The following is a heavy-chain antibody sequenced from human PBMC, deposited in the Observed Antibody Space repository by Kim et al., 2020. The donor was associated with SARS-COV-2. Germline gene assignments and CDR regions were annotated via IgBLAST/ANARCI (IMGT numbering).Heavy chain of an antibody. V-gene: IGHV3-23*01. CDR1: GFRFSDYS. CDR3: AKEYDSVTQSRYSS. Sequence: GGSLRLSCAASGFRFSDYSMSWVRQAPGKGLELVSLINPNGGAASYADSIKGRFTVSRDDSMNTLYLQMRGLRAEDTAVYYCAKEYDSVTQSRYSSWGQGIPVTVPS. J-gene: IGHJ4*02. D-gene: IGHD2-15*01. CDR2: INPNGGAA.